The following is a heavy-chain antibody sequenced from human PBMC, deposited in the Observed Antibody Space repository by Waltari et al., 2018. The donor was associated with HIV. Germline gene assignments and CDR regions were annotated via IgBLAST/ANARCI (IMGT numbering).Heavy chain of an antibody. CDR1: GFMFTRSW. J-gene: IGHJ4*02. V-gene: IGHV3-7*01. D-gene: IGHD2-2*01. Sequence: VLLVESGGGLVQPGGSLSLSCTASGFMFTRSWLSWVRQAPGKGLEWVANIKQDGSEKYYVDSVKGRFTISRDNAKNSLYLQMNSLRAEDTAMYYCATSRTFDYWGQGTLVTVSS. CDR2: IKQDGSEK. CDR3: ATSRTFDY.